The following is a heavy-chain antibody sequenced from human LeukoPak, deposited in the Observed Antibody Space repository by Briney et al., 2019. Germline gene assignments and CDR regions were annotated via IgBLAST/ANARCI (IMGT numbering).Heavy chain of an antibody. CDR2: ISPYNGNT. Sequence: GASVKVSCKASGYTFTSYGIIWVRQAPGQGLEWMGWISPYNGNTNYAQKLQGRVTMTTDTSTSTAYMELRSLRSDDTALYYCAREGEYYYYMDVWGKGTTVTVSS. CDR1: GYTFTSYG. J-gene: IGHJ6*03. V-gene: IGHV1-18*01. D-gene: IGHD1-26*01. CDR3: AREGEYYYYMDV.